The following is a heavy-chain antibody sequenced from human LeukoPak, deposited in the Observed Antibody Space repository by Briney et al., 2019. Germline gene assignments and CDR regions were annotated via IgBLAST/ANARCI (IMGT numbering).Heavy chain of an antibody. CDR2: VSATGRET. Sequence: PGGSPRLSCSASGFTFSSFVMRWVPHSPGKGLEWVSGVSATGRETFYADSVEGRFTISRDNSKNTVYLQMNSLTTEDTAKYYCARTWNSAIGSAGDWFDPWGQGAQVIVSS. CDR3: ARTWNSAIGSAGDWFDP. J-gene: IGHJ5*02. CDR1: GFTFSSFV. V-gene: IGHV3-23*01. D-gene: IGHD3-10*01.